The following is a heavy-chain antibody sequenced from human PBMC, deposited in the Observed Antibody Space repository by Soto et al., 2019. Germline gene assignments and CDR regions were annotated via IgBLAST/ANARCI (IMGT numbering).Heavy chain of an antibody. D-gene: IGHD3-9*01. CDR2: IIPIFGTA. J-gene: IGHJ4*02. Sequence: GASVKVSCKASGGTFSSYAISWVRQAPGQGLEWMGGIIPIFGTANYAQKFQGRVTITADESTSTAYMELSSLRSEDTAVYYCARGGRYFDWLARDYWGQGTLVTVSS. CDR1: GGTFSSYA. CDR3: ARGGRYFDWLARDY. V-gene: IGHV1-69*13.